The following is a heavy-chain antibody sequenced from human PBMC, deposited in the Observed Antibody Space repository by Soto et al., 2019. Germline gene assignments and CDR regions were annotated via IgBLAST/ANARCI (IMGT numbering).Heavy chain of an antibody. D-gene: IGHD3-10*01. V-gene: IGHV4-4*02. CDR2: IYHSGST. J-gene: IGHJ4*02. CDR3: ARGVQGPEYYFDY. Sequence: SDTLSLTCAVSGGSISSSNWWSWVRQPPGKGLEWIGEIYHSGSTNYNPSLKSRVTISVDKSKNQFPLNLSSVTAADTAVYYCARGVQGPEYYFDYWGQGALVTVSS. CDR1: GGSISSSNW.